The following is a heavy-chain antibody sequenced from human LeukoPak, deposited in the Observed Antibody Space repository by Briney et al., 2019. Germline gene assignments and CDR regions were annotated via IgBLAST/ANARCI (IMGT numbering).Heavy chain of an antibody. CDR1: GGSISSYY. CDR2: IYYGGST. J-gene: IGHJ4*02. D-gene: IGHD3-22*01. Sequence: KASETLSLTCTVSGGSISSYYWSWIRQPPGKGLEWIGYIYYGGSTNYNPSLKSQVTMSLDTSKNQFSLKLSSVTAADTAVYYCASDSSGLDYFDYWGQGTLVTVSS. V-gene: IGHV4-59*01. CDR3: ASDSSGLDYFDY.